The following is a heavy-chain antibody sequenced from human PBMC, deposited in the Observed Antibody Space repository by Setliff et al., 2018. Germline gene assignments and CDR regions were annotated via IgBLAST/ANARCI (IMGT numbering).Heavy chain of an antibody. CDR3: AFNSGWYGYYFDY. D-gene: IGHD6-19*01. V-gene: IGHV1-24*01. CDR2: FDPEDGET. J-gene: IGHJ4*02. CDR1: GYTLTELS. Sequence: ASVKVSCKVSGYTLTELSMHWVRQAPGKGLEWMGGFDPEDGETIYVQKFQGRVTMTEDTSTDTAYMELSSLRSEDTAVYYCAFNSGWYGYYFDYWGQGTLVTVSS.